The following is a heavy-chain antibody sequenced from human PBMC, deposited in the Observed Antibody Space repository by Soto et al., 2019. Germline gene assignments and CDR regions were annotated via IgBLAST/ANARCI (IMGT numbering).Heavy chain of an antibody. Sequence: PGGSLRLSCAASGFTSSSYLMNWVRQAPGKGLVWVSPISDSGGSTNYADSVKGRFTISRDNSKDTLYLQMNSLRAEDTAVYYCAKALIAVAHYYYGMDVWGQGTTVTVSS. CDR2: ISDSGGST. J-gene: IGHJ6*02. V-gene: IGHV3-23*01. D-gene: IGHD6-19*01. CDR1: GFTSSSYL. CDR3: AKALIAVAHYYYGMDV.